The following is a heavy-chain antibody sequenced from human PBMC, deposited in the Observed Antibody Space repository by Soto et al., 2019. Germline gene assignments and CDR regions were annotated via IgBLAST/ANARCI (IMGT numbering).Heavy chain of an antibody. J-gene: IGHJ6*02. D-gene: IGHD3-3*01. CDR1: GFTFSSYG. Sequence: PGGSLRLSCAASGFTFSSYGMHWVRQAPGKGLEWVAVISYDGSNKYYADSVKGRFTISRDNSKNTLYLQMNSLRAEDTAVYYCAKVLRFLEWLLPRSVYYGMDVWGQGTAVTVSS. CDR3: AKVLRFLEWLLPRSVYYGMDV. CDR2: ISYDGSNK. V-gene: IGHV3-30*18.